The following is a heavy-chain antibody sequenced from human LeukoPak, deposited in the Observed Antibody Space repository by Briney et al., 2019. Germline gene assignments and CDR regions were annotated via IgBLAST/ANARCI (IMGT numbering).Heavy chain of an antibody. Sequence: SVKVSCKASGDTFSSYAISWVRQAPGQGLEWMGRIIPILGIANYAQKFQGRVTITADKSTSTAYMELSSLRSEDTAVYYCARGAATNYFDYWGQGTLVTVSS. J-gene: IGHJ4*02. CDR3: ARGAATNYFDY. V-gene: IGHV1-69*04. D-gene: IGHD6-13*01. CDR2: IIPILGIA. CDR1: GDTFSSYA.